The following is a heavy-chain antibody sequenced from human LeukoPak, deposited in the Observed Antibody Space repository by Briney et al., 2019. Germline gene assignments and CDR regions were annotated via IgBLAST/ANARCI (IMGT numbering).Heavy chain of an antibody. CDR1: GYTFTSYI. Sequence: ASVKVSCKASGYTFTSYIISWVRQAPGQGLEWMGWINAYNGNTDYAQRVQGRVTMTTDTSTSTAYMEVRSLRSDDTAVYYCARDRHIAAAVYYYYMDVWRKGTPVTVSS. J-gene: IGHJ6*03. V-gene: IGHV1-18*01. CDR2: INAYNGNT. D-gene: IGHD6-13*01. CDR3: ARDRHIAAAVYYYYMDV.